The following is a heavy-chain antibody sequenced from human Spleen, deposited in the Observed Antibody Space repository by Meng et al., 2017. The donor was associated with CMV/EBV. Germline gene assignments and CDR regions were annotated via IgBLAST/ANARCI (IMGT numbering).Heavy chain of an antibody. CDR1: GFIFSSYA. D-gene: IGHD3-16*02. CDR2: ISVDGNWK. V-gene: IGHV3-30-3*01. CDR3: ARPGSPEELSFFPFDL. Sequence: VQLVESGGGVVQPGRSLRLSCAASGFIFSSYALHWVRQAPGKGLEWVAVISVDGNWKYYADSVKGRFTISRDNSKSTVYLQISSLRAEDTAVYSCARPGSPEELSFFPFDLWGQGTLVTVSS. J-gene: IGHJ4*02.